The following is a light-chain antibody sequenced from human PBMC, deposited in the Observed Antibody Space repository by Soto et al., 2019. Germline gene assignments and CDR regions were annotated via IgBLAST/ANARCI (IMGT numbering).Light chain of an antibody. Sequence: DIQLTQSPSFLSASVGDRVTITCRASQGISSYLAWYQQKPGKAPKLLIYAASTLQSGVPTRFSGSGSGTESTLTNSSLQPEDFATYYCQQLNSYPITCGQGTRLEIK. J-gene: IGKJ5*01. CDR2: AAS. V-gene: IGKV1-9*01. CDR3: QQLNSYPIT. CDR1: QGISSY.